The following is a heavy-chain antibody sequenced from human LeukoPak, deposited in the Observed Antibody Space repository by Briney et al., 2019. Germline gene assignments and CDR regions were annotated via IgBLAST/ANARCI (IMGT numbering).Heavy chain of an antibody. J-gene: IGHJ3*02. CDR2: IYYSGST. Sequence: SETLSLTCTVSGGSISSSSYYWGWIRQPPGKGLEWIGSIYYSGSTYYNPSLKSRVTMSVDTSKNQFSLKLSSVTAADTAVYYCARGRSDIVLMVYARDDAFDIWGQGSMVTVSS. D-gene: IGHD2-8*01. CDR3: ARGRSDIVLMVYARDDAFDI. CDR1: GGSISSSSYY. V-gene: IGHV4-39*07.